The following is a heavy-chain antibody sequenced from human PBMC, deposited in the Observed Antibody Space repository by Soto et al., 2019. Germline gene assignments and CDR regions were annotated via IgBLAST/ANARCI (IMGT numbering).Heavy chain of an antibody. D-gene: IGHD6-19*01. CDR2: IYYSGST. V-gene: IGHV4-59*01. J-gene: IGHJ6*02. Sequence: QVQLQESGPGLVKPSETLSLTCTVSGGSISSYYWSWIRQPPGKGLEWSGYIYYSGSTNYNPSLKSRVTISVDTSKNQFSLMLSSVTAADTAVYYCARGGDWPYSSGWYVTYYYYGMDVWGQGTTVTVSS. CDR3: ARGGDWPYSSGWYVTYYYYGMDV. CDR1: GGSISSYY.